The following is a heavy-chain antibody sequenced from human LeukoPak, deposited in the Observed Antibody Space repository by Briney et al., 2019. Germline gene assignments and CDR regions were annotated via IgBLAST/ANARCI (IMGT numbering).Heavy chain of an antibody. J-gene: IGHJ6*02. CDR2: IKQDGSEK. Sequence: GGSLRLSCAASGFIFRNYWMSWVRQAPGKGLEWVANIKQDGSEKYYVDSVKGRFTVSRDNAKNSVYLQMNSVRAEDTAVYYCASLYGMDVWGQGTTVTVSS. CDR3: ASLYGMDV. V-gene: IGHV3-7*01. CDR1: GFIFRNYW.